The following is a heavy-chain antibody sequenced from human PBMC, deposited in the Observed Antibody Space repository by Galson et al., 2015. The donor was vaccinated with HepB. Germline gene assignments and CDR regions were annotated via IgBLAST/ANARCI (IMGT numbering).Heavy chain of an antibody. CDR3: ARDLSSADSSSWCFDY. CDR2: IKQDGSEK. D-gene: IGHD6-13*01. CDR1: GFTFSSYW. Sequence: SLRLSCAASGFTFSSYWMSWVRQAPGKGLEWVANIKQDGSEKYYVDSVKGRFTISRDNAKNSLYLQMNSLRAEDTAVYYCARDLSSADSSSWCFDYWGQGTLVTVSS. J-gene: IGHJ4*02. V-gene: IGHV3-7*03.